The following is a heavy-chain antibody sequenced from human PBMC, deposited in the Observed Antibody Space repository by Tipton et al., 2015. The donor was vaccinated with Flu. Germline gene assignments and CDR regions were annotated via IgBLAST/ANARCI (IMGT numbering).Heavy chain of an antibody. Sequence: TLSLTCSVSSDSINNYYWNWIRQPPGKGLEWIGYIHNSGSTNYNPSLKSRVSLSIDTSKNQFSLKLSSVTAADTAVYYCARDSAAHYGMDVWGQGTTVTVSS. CDR3: ARDSAAHYGMDV. D-gene: IGHD6-13*01. V-gene: IGHV4-59*08. CDR1: SDSINNYY. CDR2: IHNSGST. J-gene: IGHJ6*02.